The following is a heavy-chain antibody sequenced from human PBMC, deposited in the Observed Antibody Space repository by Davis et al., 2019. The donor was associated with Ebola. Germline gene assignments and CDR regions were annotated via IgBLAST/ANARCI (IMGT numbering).Heavy chain of an antibody. CDR2: IDWDDDK. J-gene: IGHJ6*02. CDR3: ARIPRNYDFWSGYYSYYYYGMDV. CDR1: GFSLSTSGMC. Sequence: SGPTLVTPTQTLTLTCTFSGFSLSTSGMCVSWIRQPPGKALEWLALIDWDDDKYYSTSLKTRLTISKDTSKNQVVLTMTNMDPVDTATYYCARIPRNYDFWSGYYSYYYYGMDVWGQRTTVTVSS. D-gene: IGHD3-3*01. V-gene: IGHV2-70*01.